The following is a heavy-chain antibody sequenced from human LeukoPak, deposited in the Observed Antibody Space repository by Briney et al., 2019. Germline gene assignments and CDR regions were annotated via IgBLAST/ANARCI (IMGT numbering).Heavy chain of an antibody. V-gene: IGHV3-7*01. CDR1: GFTFSRSW. J-gene: IGHJ4*02. CDR2: INEDGGEI. CDR3: ARDLLSQLDY. D-gene: IGHD3-10*01. Sequence: GGSLRLSCAASGFTFSRSWMTWVRQAPGKGLEWVASINEDGGEIHYVDSVKGRFTISRDNAKNSLYLQMNSLRAEDTAVYYCARDLLSQLDYWGQGTLVTVSS.